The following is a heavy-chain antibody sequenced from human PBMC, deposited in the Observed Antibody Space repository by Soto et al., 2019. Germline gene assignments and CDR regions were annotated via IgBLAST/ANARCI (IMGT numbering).Heavy chain of an antibody. J-gene: IGHJ4*02. D-gene: IGHD4-17*01. CDR2: ISYDGSNK. V-gene: IGHV3-30-3*01. CDR3: ARDKETTVVTPPDY. CDR1: GFTFSSYG. Sequence: PGGSLRHSCAASGFTFSSYGMHWVRQAPGKGLEWVAVISYDGSNKYYADSVKGRFTISRDNSKNTLYLQMNSLRAEDTAVYYCARDKETTVVTPPDYWGQGTLVTVSS.